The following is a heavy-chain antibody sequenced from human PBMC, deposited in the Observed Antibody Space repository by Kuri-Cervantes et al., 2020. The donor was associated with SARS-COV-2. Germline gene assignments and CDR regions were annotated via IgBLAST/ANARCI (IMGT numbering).Heavy chain of an antibody. Sequence: GESLKISCAASGFTFSSYGMHWARQAPGKGLEWVAVIWYGGSNKYYADSVKGRFTISRDNSKNSLYLQMNSLRAEDTAVYYCARSLQVVALWGQGTLVTVSS. D-gene: IGHD2-15*01. J-gene: IGHJ4*02. CDR2: IWYGGSNK. CDR3: ARSLQVVAL. V-gene: IGHV3-33*08. CDR1: GFTFSSYG.